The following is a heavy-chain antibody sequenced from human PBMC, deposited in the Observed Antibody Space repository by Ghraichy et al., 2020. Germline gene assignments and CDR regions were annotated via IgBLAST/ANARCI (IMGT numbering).Heavy chain of an antibody. Sequence: GGSLRLTCAASGFTFDDYAMHWVRQAPGKGLEWVSGISWNSGSIGYADSVKGRFTISRDNAKNSLYLQMNSLRAEDTALYYCAKDSLSAASGWYSIWGQGTMVTVSS. V-gene: IGHV3-9*01. J-gene: IGHJ3*02. D-gene: IGHD6-19*01. CDR3: AKDSLSAASGWYSI. CDR2: ISWNSGSI. CDR1: GFTFDDYA.